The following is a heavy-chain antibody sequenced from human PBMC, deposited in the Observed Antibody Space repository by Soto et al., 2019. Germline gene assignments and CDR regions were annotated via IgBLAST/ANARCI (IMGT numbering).Heavy chain of an antibody. CDR2: INSDGSNT. J-gene: IGHJ4*02. CDR3: ARGGVPAAMSY. V-gene: IGHV3-74*01. D-gene: IGHD2-2*01. CDR1: GFPFRSFW. Sequence: EVQLVESGGGLVQPGGSLRLSLSASGFPFRSFWIPWGRPAPREGLVWVSRINSDGSNTNYADSVKGRFTISRDNAKNTLYLQMNSLRAEDTAVYYCARGGVPAAMSYWGQGTLVTVSS.